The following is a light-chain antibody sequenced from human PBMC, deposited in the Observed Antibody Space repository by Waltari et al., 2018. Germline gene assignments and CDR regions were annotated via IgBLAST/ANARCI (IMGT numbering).Light chain of an antibody. CDR2: QDN. J-gene: IGLJ2*01. CDR3: QACAGSSACV. Sequence: SYELTQPPSVSVSPGQTASITCSGDKLGDNYASWYQQKPGQSPLLVIYQDNKRPSGNPDRFSGSKSGNTATLTIGGTQAMDEADYYCQACAGSSACVFGGGTRLTVL. CDR1: KLGDNY. V-gene: IGLV3-1*01.